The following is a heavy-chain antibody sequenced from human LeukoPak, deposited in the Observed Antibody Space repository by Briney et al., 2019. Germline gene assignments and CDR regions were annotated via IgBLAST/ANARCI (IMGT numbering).Heavy chain of an antibody. Sequence: GGSLRLSCAASGYTFGDYAMSWVRQAPGKGLEWAPSITSIAASTFYADSVKGRFTISKDNSKNTLSLQMNSLRAEDTAVYYCAKAGGSKTYGDYYFDYWGQGTLVTVSS. CDR2: ITSIAAST. V-gene: IGHV3-23*01. CDR1: GYTFGDYA. J-gene: IGHJ4*02. D-gene: IGHD4-17*01. CDR3: AKAGGSKTYGDYYFDY.